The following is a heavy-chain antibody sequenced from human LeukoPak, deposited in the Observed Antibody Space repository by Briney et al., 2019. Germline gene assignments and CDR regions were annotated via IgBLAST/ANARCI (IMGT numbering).Heavy chain of an antibody. Sequence: SETLSLICTVSGGSISSYYWSWIRQPPGKGLEWIGYIYYSGSTNYNPSLKSRVTISVDTSKNQFSLKLSSVTAADTAVYYCARRHIAAALDYWGQGTLVTVSS. J-gene: IGHJ4*02. V-gene: IGHV4-59*08. CDR3: ARRHIAAALDY. CDR1: GGSISSYY. CDR2: IYYSGST. D-gene: IGHD6-13*01.